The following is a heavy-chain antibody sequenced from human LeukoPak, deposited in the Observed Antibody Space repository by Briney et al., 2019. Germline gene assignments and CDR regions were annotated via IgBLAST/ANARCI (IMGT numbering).Heavy chain of an antibody. J-gene: IGHJ4*02. V-gene: IGHV1-69*01. D-gene: IGHD1-7*01. CDR1: GGTFSSYA. CDR2: IIPIFGTA. Sequence: SVKVSCKASGGTFSSYAISWVRQAPGQGLEWMGGIIPIFGTANYAQKFQGRVTITADESTSTAYMELSSLGPEDTAVYYCARNRLELLSSPWWDCWGQGTLVTVSS. CDR3: ARNRLELLSSPWWDC.